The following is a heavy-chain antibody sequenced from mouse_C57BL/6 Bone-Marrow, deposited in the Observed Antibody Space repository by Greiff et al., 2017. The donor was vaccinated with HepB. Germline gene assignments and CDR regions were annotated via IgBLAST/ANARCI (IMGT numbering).Heavy chain of an antibody. Sequence: VQLKQSGAELVRPGASVKLSCTASGFNIKDDYMHWVKQRPEQGLEWIGWIDPENGDTEYASKFQGKATITADTSSNTAYLQLSSLTSEDTAVYYCTTTGVPTGYFDVWGTGTTVTVSS. J-gene: IGHJ1*03. CDR1: GFNIKDDY. CDR2: IDPENGDT. CDR3: TTTGVPTGYFDV. V-gene: IGHV14-4*01. D-gene: IGHD2-10*01.